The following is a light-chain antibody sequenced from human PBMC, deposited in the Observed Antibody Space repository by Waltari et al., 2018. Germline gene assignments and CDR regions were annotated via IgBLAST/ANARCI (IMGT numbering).Light chain of an antibody. V-gene: IGKV3-11*01. CDR2: DAS. CDR1: QSVSRY. J-gene: IGKJ4*01. CDR3: QQRSNWPLLT. Sequence: EIVLTQSPATLSLSPGERATLSCRASQSVSRYLAWYQQKPCQAPRLLIYDASNRATGIPARFSGSGSGTDFTLTISSLEPEDFAVYYCQQRSNWPLLTFGGGTKVEIK.